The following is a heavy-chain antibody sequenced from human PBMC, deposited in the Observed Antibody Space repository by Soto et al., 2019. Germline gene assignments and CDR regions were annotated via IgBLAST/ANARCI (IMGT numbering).Heavy chain of an antibody. CDR1: GFTVSSNY. D-gene: IGHD5-12*01. CDR3: AKDSPPRSGYRFGY. J-gene: IGHJ4*02. Sequence: GGSLRLSCAASGFTVSSNYMSWVRQAPGKGLEWVSVIYSGGSTYYADSVKGRCTISRDNSKNTLYLQMNSLRAEDTAVYYCAKDSPPRSGYRFGYWGQGTLVTVSS. CDR2: IYSGGST. V-gene: IGHV3-53*05.